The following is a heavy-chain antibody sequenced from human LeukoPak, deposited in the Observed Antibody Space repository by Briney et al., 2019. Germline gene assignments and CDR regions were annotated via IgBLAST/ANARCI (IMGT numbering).Heavy chain of an antibody. V-gene: IGHV3-7*01. CDR1: GFTLSSYC. CDR2: IKQDGSEK. Sequence: PGGSLRLSCAASGFTLSSYCMSWLRQAPGKGLEWVANIKQDGSEKYYVDSVKGRFTISRDNAKNSLYLQLNSLRAEDTAVYYCARDPAPLDVWGKGTTVTVSS. J-gene: IGHJ6*04. CDR3: ARDPAPLDV.